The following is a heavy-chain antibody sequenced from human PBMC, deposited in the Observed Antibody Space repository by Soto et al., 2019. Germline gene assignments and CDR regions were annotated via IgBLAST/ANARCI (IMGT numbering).Heavy chain of an antibody. D-gene: IGHD4-17*01. J-gene: IGHJ4*02. V-gene: IGHV4-59*11. Sequence: PSETLSLTCTVSGGSISSHYWSWIRQPPGKGLEWIGYIYYSGSTKYKPSLKSRVTISVDTPKNQVSLKLSSVTAADTAVYYCARWYGGSLDYWGQGTLVTVSS. CDR2: IYYSGST. CDR1: GGSISSHY. CDR3: ARWYGGSLDY.